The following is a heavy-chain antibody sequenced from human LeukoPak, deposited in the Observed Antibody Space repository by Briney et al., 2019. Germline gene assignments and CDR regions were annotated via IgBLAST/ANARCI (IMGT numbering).Heavy chain of an antibody. V-gene: IGHV4-39*01. CDR1: GGSISRSSYY. Sequence: SETLSLTCIVSGGSISRSSYYGGWIRPPPGKGLEWGGSIYDSGNTYYNPSRKRRATISVARSKTKFSLKLSSVTAADAAVYYCARHENRNAGFDYWGQGNLVTVSS. J-gene: IGHJ4*02. D-gene: IGHD1-14*01. CDR3: ARHENRNAGFDY. CDR2: IYDSGNT.